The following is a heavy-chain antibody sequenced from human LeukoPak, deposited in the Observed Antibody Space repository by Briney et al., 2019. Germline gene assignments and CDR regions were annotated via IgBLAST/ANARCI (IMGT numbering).Heavy chain of an antibody. CDR1: GGSISSYY. CDR3: ARRVAVNPRYYFDY. J-gene: IGHJ4*02. Sequence: TSETLSLTCTVSGGSISSYYWSWIRQPPGKGLEWIGYIYYSGSTNSNPSLKSRVTISVGTSKNQFSLKLSSVTAADTAVYYCARRVAVNPRYYFDYWGQGTLVTVSS. V-gene: IGHV4-59*08. D-gene: IGHD4-17*01. CDR2: IYYSGST.